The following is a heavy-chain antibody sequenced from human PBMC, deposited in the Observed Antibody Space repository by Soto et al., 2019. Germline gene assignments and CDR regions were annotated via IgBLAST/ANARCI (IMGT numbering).Heavy chain of an antibody. CDR2: ISSSSSYI. D-gene: IGHD3-3*01. Sequence: GGSVRLSCAASGFTFSSYSMNWVRQAPGKGLEWVSSISSSSSYIYYADSVKGRFTISRDNAKNSLYLQMNSLRAEDTAVYYCARSGLLHTSLRFLEWLPAEATDYWGQGTLVTVSS. V-gene: IGHV3-21*01. J-gene: IGHJ4*02. CDR1: GFTFSSYS. CDR3: ARSGLLHTSLRFLEWLPAEATDY.